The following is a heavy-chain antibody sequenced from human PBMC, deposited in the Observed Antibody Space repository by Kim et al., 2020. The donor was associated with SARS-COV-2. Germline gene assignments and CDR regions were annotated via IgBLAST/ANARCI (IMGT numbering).Heavy chain of an antibody. J-gene: IGHJ6*01. D-gene: IGHD3-10*01. CDR1: GFRFRNYD. CDR3: ASSGSLAPVANAYYAMDV. V-gene: IGHV3-30*04. CDR2: ISYDGRDK. Sequence: GGSLRLSCSASGFRFRNYDMHWVRQGPEKGLEWVALISYDGRDKYYRDSVKGRFIISRDNSRELLFLQMRSLGKEDTAVYFCASSGSLAPVANAYYAMDV.